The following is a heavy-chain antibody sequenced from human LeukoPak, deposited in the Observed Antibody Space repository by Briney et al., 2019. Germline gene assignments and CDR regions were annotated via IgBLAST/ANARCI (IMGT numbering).Heavy chain of an antibody. V-gene: IGHV3-43*02. J-gene: IGHJ4*02. Sequence: GGSLRLSCAASGFTFSSYGMHWVRQAPGKGLEWVSLITWDGGATFYADSVKGRFTISRDNRKNSLHLQMSSLTPDDSALYYCARERERLTDYWGQGTLVTVSS. CDR3: ARERERLTDY. CDR1: GFTFSSYG. CDR2: ITWDGGAT. D-gene: IGHD1-26*01.